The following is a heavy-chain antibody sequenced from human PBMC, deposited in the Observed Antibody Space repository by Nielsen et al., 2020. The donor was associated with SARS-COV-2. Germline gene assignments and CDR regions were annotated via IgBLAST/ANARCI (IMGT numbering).Heavy chain of an antibody. CDR2: IYPGDSNT. J-gene: IGHJ4*02. V-gene: IGHV5-51*01. CDR1: GYTFGMYF. Sequence: GESLKISCQASGYTFGMYFIGWVRQMPGKGLEWMGVIYPGDSNTRYSPSFQGQVSISADKSISTAYLQWSSLKASDTAMYYCARPRTTVTNGFDYWGQGTLVTVSS. D-gene: IGHD4-11*01. CDR3: ARPRTTVTNGFDY.